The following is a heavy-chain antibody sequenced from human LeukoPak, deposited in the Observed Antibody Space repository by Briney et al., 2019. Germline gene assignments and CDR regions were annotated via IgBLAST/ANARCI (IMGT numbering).Heavy chain of an antibody. V-gene: IGHV1-18*01. CDR2: ISAYDGET. D-gene: IGHD1-26*01. CDR1: GYSFTSYG. J-gene: IGHJ4*02. CDR3: ERGGKNYFDF. Sequence: ASVKVSCKASGYSFTSYGISWVREAPGRGLEWVGYISAYDGETRYAQKFQGRVTLTTDTSTGTVYMEMSRLRSDDTAVYYCERGGKNYFDFWGQGTLVTVSS.